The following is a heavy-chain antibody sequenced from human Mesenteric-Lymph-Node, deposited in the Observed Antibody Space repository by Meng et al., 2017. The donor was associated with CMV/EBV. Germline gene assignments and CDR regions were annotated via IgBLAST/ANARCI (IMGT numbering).Heavy chain of an antibody. CDR1: GFTFSSYS. V-gene: IGHV3-21*01. CDR3: ARDYGSGIQGSSYFDY. D-gene: IGHD3-10*01. CDR2: ISSSSSYI. Sequence: GGSLRLSCAASGFTFSSYSVNWVRQAPGKGLAWVSSISSSSSYIDYADSVKGRFTISRDNAKNSLYLQMNSLGAEDTAVYYCARDYGSGIQGSSYFDYWGQGTLVTVSS. J-gene: IGHJ4*02.